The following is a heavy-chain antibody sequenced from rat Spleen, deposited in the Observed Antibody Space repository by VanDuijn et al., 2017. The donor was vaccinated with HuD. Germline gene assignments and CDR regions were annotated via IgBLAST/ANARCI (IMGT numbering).Heavy chain of an antibody. CDR2: ISPSGGST. V-gene: IGHV5-19*01. Sequence: EVQLVESDGGLVQPGRSLKLSCAASGFTFSNYGTHWIRQAPTTGLEWLASISPSGGSTYYRDSVKGRFTISRDNAKSTLYLQMDSLKSEDTATYYCVSHGARIARFAYWGQGVMVTVSS. CDR1: GFTFSNYG. D-gene: IGHD3-1*01. CDR3: VSHGARIARFAY. J-gene: IGHJ2*01.